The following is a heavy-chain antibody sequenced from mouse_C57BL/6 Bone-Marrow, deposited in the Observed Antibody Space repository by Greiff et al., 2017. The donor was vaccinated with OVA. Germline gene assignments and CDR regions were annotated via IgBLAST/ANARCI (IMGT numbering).Heavy chain of an antibody. CDR1: GFTFSDFY. CDR2: SRNKANDYTT. J-gene: IGHJ3*01. V-gene: IGHV7-1*01. CDR3: ARDAHERTPSWFAY. Sequence: EVMLVESGGGLVQSGRSLRLSCATSGFTFSDFYMEWVRQAPGKGLEWIAASRNKANDYTTEYSASVKGRFIVSRDTSQSILYLQMNALRAEDTAIYYCARDAHERTPSWFAYWGQGTLVTVSA.